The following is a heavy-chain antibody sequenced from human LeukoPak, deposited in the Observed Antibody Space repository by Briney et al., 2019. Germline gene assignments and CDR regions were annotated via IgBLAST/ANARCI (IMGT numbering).Heavy chain of an antibody. J-gene: IGHJ1*01. CDR3: AKSGRLRRAFFQD. CDR1: GDSINTYF. Sequence: SETLSLTCNVSGDSINTYFWNWIRHPPGKGLEWLGYISHSGSTNYNPSLKSRLTMSVDMSKNQFSLRLTSATAADTAVYFCAKSGRLRRAFFQDWGQGILVTVSS. CDR2: ISHSGST. D-gene: IGHD3-3*01. V-gene: IGHV4-59*01.